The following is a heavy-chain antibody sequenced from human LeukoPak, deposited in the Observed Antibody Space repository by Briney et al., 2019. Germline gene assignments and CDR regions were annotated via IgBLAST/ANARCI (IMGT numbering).Heavy chain of an antibody. CDR1: GFTVSSNY. D-gene: IGHD6-13*01. CDR3: AREYGIAATDY. V-gene: IGHV3-53*01. CDR2: IYSGGST. J-gene: IGHJ4*02. Sequence: GGSLRLSCAASGFTVSSNYMSWVRQAPEKGLEWVSVIYSGGSTYYADSVKGRFTISRDNSKNTLYLQMNSLRAEDTAVYYCAREYGIAATDYWGQGTLVTVSS.